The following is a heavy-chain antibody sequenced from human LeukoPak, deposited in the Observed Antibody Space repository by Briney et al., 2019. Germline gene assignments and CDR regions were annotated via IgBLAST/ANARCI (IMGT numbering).Heavy chain of an antibody. Sequence: GGSLRLSCAASGFTFSSHGMSWVRQAPGKGLEWASAISGSGGTTYYADSVKGRFTISRDNSKNTLYLQMNSLRAEDTAVYYCAKSFDIAAAGAYFDYWGQGTLVTVSS. D-gene: IGHD6-13*01. V-gene: IGHV3-23*01. CDR3: AKSFDIAAAGAYFDY. CDR1: GFTFSSHG. J-gene: IGHJ4*02. CDR2: ISGSGGTT.